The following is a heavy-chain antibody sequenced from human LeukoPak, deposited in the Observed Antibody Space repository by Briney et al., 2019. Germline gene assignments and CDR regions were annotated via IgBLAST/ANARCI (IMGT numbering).Heavy chain of an antibody. CDR2: ISGSGATS. CDR3: AKDRIVLTVYAFDS. CDR1: GFTFSKYA. J-gene: IGHJ4*02. D-gene: IGHD2-8*01. Sequence: GGSLRLSCAASGFTFSKYAMNWVRQLPGKGLEWVSVISGSGATSSYADSVQGRFTISRDNSKNTVYLQMSSLRPEDTAVYYCAKDRIVLTVYAFDSWGQGSLVTVSS. V-gene: IGHV3-23*01.